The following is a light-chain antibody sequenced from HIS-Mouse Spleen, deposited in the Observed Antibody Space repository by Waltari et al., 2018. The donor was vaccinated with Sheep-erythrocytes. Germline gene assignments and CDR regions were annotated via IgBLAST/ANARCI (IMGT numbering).Light chain of an antibody. CDR1: ALPKKY. CDR3: YSTDSSGNHRV. CDR2: EDS. Sequence: SYELTQPPSVSVSPGQTARITCSGDALPKKYAYWYQQKSGQAPVLVIYEDSKRPSGIPGRFSGSSSGTMATLTISGAQVEDEADYYCYSTDSSGNHRVFGTVTKVTVL. J-gene: IGLJ1*01. V-gene: IGLV3-10*01.